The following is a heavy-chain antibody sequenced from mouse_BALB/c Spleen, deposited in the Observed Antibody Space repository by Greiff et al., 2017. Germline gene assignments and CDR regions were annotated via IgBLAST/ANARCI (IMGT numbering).Heavy chain of an antibody. CDR2: ISYSGST. CDR3: ASGWLFAY. Sequence: EVQLVESGPGLVKPSQSLSLTCTVTGYSITSDYAWNWIRQFPGNKLEWMGYISYSGSTSYNPSLKSRISITRDTSKNQFFLQLNSVTTEDTATYYCASGWLFAYWGQGTLVTVSA. CDR1: GYSITSDYA. D-gene: IGHD3-3*01. V-gene: IGHV3-2*02. J-gene: IGHJ3*01.